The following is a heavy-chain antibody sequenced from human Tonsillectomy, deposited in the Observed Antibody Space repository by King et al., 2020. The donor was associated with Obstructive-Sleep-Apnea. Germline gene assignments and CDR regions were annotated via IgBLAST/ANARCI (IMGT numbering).Heavy chain of an antibody. V-gene: IGHV4-59*01. D-gene: IGHD5-12*01. CDR2: IYYSGST. CDR1: GGSISSYY. J-gene: IGHJ4*02. CDR3: AGGGFDSGWHRHFDY. Sequence: QLQESGPGLVKPSETLSLTCTVSGGSISSYYWSWIRQPPGKGLEWIGYIYYSGSTNYNPSLKSRVTISVDTSKNQFSLKLSSVTAADTAVYYCAGGGFDSGWHRHFDYWGQGTLVTVSS.